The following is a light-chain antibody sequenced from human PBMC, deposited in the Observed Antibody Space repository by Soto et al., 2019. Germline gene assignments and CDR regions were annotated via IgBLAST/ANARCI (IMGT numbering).Light chain of an antibody. V-gene: IGLV2-23*02. J-gene: IGLJ3*02. CDR3: CSYAGSSTLL. CDR1: SSDIGSYNL. CDR2: AVS. Sequence: QSALTQPASVSGSPGQSITVSCTGTSSDIGSYNLVSWYQHHPGKDPKLMIYAVSKRPSGVSSRFSGSKSGNTASLTISGLQAEDEADYFCCSYAGSSTLLFGGGTKLTVL.